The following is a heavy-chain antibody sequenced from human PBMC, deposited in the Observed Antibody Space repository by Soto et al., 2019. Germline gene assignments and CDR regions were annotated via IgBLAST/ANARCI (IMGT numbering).Heavy chain of an antibody. CDR2: IFYLGSS. J-gene: IGHJ5*02. CDR3: ARHSLALRKNNWFDP. D-gene: IGHD3-3*02. CDR1: GDSIISSDFY. V-gene: IGHV4-39*01. Sequence: SETLSLTCTVSGDSIISSDFYWGWVRQPPGKGLEWIGSIFYLGSSYYNPSLKSRVTMSVDTSKNQFSLRLRSVTAADTALYFCARHSLALRKNNWFDPCGQGIMVTVSS.